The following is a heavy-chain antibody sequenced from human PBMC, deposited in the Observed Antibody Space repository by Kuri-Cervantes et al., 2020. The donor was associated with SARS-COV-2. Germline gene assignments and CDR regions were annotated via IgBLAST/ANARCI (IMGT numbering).Heavy chain of an antibody. V-gene: IGHV4-34*01. CDR3: ARDHALPHIAAAGTDPWDAFDI. CDR2: VNHNGGA. CDR1: GGSPIGSY. Sequence: SETLSLTCAVYGGSPIGSYCSWIRQSPGKRLEWIGEVNHNGGANYNPSLRSRVTISVDPSKAQFSLNLISVTAADTAVYYCARDHALPHIAAAGTDPWDAFDIWGQGTMVTVSS. J-gene: IGHJ3*02. D-gene: IGHD6-13*01.